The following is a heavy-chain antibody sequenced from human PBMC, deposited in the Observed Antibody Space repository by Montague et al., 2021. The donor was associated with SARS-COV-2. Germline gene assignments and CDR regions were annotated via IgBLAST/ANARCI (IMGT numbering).Heavy chain of an antibody. D-gene: IGHD3-9*01. V-gene: IGHV4-59*01. J-gene: IGHJ4*02. CDR3: ARDVRSYYDWWCPGIGASNCLCAIAVAAARKPLSYWVTAGTAAVEGVYYGAGGVRYYFDP. CDR2: VSYRGST. CDR1: GGSMSSYY. Sequence: SETLSLTCSVSGGSMSSYYWIWIRQPPGKGLEWIGYVSYRGSTNYNPSLKSRVTISVDTSKNQFSLKLTSVTAADTAVYYCARDVRSYYDWWCPGIGASNCLCAIAVAAARKPLSYWVTAGTAAVEGVYYGAGGVRYYFDPWGQGTLVTVSS.